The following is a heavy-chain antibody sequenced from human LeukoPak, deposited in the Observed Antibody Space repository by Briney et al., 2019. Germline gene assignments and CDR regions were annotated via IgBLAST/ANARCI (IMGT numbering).Heavy chain of an antibody. Sequence: SVKVSCKTSGYTFTSYGISWVRQAPGQSLEWMGWISAYNDSTNYAQKLQGRVTMTTDTSTSTAYMELRSLKSDDTAVYYCARGGLSGSPAYYYFYHMDVWGKGTTVTVSS. V-gene: IGHV1-18*01. CDR2: ISAYNDST. J-gene: IGHJ6*03. CDR3: ARGGLSGSPAYYYFYHMDV. CDR1: GYTFTSYG. D-gene: IGHD1-26*01.